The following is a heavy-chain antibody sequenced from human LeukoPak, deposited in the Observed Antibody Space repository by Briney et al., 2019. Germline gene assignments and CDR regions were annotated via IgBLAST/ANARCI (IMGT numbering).Heavy chain of an antibody. CDR3: ARGLERRTGEYYYYMDV. CDR1: GGTFSSYA. J-gene: IGHJ6*03. D-gene: IGHD1-1*01. V-gene: IGHV1-69*05. CDR2: IIPIFGTA. Sequence: SVKVSCKASGGTFSSYAISWVRQAPGQGLELMGGIIPIFGTANYAQKFQGRVTITTDESTSTAYMELSSLRSEDTAVYYCARGLERRTGEYYYYMDVWGKGTTVTVSS.